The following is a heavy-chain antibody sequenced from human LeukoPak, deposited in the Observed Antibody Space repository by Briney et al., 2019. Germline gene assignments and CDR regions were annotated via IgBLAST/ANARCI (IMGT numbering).Heavy chain of an antibody. CDR3: ARDEYDILTGYYRPFDH. J-gene: IGHJ4*02. D-gene: IGHD3-9*01. V-gene: IGHV4-38-2*02. CDR2: IYHSGST. CDR1: GYSISSGYY. Sequence: SETLSLTCTVSGYSISSGYYWGWIRQPPGKGLEWIGSIYHSGSTYYNPSLKSRVTISVDTSKNQFSLKLSSVTAADTAVYYCARDEYDILTGYYRPFDHWGQGTLVTVSS.